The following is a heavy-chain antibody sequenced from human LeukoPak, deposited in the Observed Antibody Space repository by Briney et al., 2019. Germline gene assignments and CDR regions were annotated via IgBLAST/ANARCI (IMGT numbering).Heavy chain of an antibody. CDR2: INPHRSNT. CDR1: GYTFASYD. CDR3: ARLWGTAGAGDYSSYMDV. J-gene: IGHJ6*03. V-gene: IGHV1-8*03. D-gene: IGHD6-13*01. Sequence: GASVKVSCKASGYTFASYDINWVRQATGQGLEWMGWINPHRSNTGYAQKFQGRVTFTSDTSISTAYMELSSLRSEDTAVYYCARLWGTAGAGDYSSYMDVWGKGTTVTVSS.